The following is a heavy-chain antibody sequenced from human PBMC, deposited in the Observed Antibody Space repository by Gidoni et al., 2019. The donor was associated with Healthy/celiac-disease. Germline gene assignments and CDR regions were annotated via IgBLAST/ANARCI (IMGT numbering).Heavy chain of an antibody. J-gene: IGHJ3*02. CDR3: ARHRPPRITIFGVVTGFDI. Sequence: QVQLQQWGAGLLMPSETLSLTRAVYGGSFRGSYWSWIRQPPGKGLEWIGEINHSGSTNYNPSLKSRVTISVDTSKIQFSLKLSSVTAADTAVYYCARHRPPRITIFGVVTGFDIWGQGTMVTVSS. V-gene: IGHV4-34*01. D-gene: IGHD3-3*01. CDR2: INHSGST. CDR1: GGSFRGSY.